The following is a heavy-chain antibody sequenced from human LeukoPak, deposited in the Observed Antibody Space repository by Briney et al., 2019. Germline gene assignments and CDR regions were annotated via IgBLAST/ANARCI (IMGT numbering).Heavy chain of an antibody. J-gene: IGHJ4*02. D-gene: IGHD2-15*01. CDR2: IYYSGST. Sequence: SETLSLTCTVSGGSISSYYWSWIRQPPGKGLEWIGYIYYSGSTNYNPSLKSRVTISVDTSKNQFSLKLSSVTAADTAVYYCARANSYYCSGGSCYFGYWGQGTLVTVSS. CDR3: ARANSYYCSGGSCYFGY. CDR1: GGSISSYY. V-gene: IGHV4-59*08.